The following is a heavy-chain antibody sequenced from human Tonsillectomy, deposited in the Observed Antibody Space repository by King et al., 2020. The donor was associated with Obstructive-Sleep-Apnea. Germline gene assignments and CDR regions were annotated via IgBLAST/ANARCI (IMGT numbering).Heavy chain of an antibody. D-gene: IGHD1-26*01. Sequence: VQLVESGGGLVQPGRSLRLSCTASGFNFGDYGLNWFRQTPGKGLEWVGFIRSKDFGATTQYAASVKSRFIISRDDTKNIAYLQMNSQKTEDTAMYHCSSDGSFGYWGQGTLVTVSS. CDR2: IRSKDFGATT. CDR1: GFNFGDYG. J-gene: IGHJ4*02. V-gene: IGHV3-49*03. CDR3: SSDGSFGY.